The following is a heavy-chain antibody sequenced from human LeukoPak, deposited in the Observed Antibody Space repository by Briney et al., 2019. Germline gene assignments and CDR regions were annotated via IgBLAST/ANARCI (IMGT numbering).Heavy chain of an antibody. J-gene: IGHJ4*02. V-gene: IGHV3-21*01. D-gene: IGHD6-13*01. CDR1: GGSISSSS. Sequence: ETLSLTCTVSGGSISSSSYYWGWIRQPPGKGLEWVSFISSSSHFIYYADSVKGRFTISRDNAKNSLFLQMNSLGAEDTAVYYCARDPGYTSTWHYWGQGTLVTVSS. CDR3: ARDPGYTSTWHY. CDR2: ISSSSHFI.